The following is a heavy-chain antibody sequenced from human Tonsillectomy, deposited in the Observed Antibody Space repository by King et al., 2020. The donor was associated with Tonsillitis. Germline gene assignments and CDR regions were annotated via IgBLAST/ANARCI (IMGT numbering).Heavy chain of an antibody. Sequence: QLVQSGGGLVKPGGSLRLSCATSGFTFRNYDMNWVRQAPGRGLEWVSSLNTGSTYIYYADSVKGRFTLSRDNAKNSLFLELNSLRAEDTAVYFCAKDQGAGYFDTGRGAFDIWGQGTMVTVSS. CDR1: GFTFRNYD. D-gene: IGHD3-22*01. J-gene: IGHJ3*02. CDR2: LNTGSTYI. CDR3: AKDQGAGYFDTGRGAFDI. V-gene: IGHV3-21*01.